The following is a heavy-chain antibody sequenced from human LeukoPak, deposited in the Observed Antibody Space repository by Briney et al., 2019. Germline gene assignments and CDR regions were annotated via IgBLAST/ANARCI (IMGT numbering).Heavy chain of an antibody. Sequence: GGSLRLSCAASGFTFSSYSMNWVRQAPGKGLEWVSSISSSSSYIYYADSVKGRFTISRDNAKNSLYLQMNSLRGEDTALYYCARARTSYYYAMDVWGQGTTVTVSS. J-gene: IGHJ6*02. D-gene: IGHD2-2*01. CDR3: ARARTSYYYAMDV. CDR2: ISSSSSYI. V-gene: IGHV3-21*01. CDR1: GFTFSSYS.